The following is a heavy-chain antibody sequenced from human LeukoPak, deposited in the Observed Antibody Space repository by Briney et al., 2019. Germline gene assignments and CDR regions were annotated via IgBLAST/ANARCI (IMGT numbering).Heavy chain of an antibody. D-gene: IGHD2-15*01. CDR1: GITFSSYA. V-gene: IGHV3-23*01. J-gene: IGHJ4*02. CDR2: ISGSGGST. CDR3: AKSCSGGSCSVARTYYFDY. Sequence: PGGSLRLSCAASGITFSSYAMSWVRQAPGKGLEWVSAISGSGGSTYYSDSVKGRFTISRDNSKNTLYLQMNSLRAEDTAVYYCAKSCSGGSCSVARTYYFDYWGQGTLLTDSS.